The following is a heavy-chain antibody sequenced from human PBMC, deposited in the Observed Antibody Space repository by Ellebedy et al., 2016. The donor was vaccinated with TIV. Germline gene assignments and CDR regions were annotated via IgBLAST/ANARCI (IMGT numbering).Heavy chain of an antibody. CDR3: ARDASGSFSPSDY. J-gene: IGHJ4*02. V-gene: IGHV3-30*04. Sequence: GESLKISCAASGFTFSSNAMHWVRQAPGKGLEWVSIIAYDGNNIYYADSVKGRFTISRDNSKNTLYLQMNSLRAGDTGVYYCARDASGSFSPSDYWGQGTLVTVSS. D-gene: IGHD1-26*01. CDR2: IAYDGNNI. CDR1: GFTFSSNA.